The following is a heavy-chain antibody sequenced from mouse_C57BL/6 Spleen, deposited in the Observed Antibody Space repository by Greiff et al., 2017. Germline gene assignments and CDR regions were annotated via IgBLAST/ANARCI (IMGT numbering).Heavy chain of an antibody. CDR2: IWRGGST. J-gene: IGHJ4*01. D-gene: IGHD2-4*01. V-gene: IGHV2-5*01. CDR1: GFSLTRYG. CDR3: ARYDYPKYYAKDY. Sequence: QVHVKQSGPGLVQPSQSLSITCTVSGFSLTRYGVLWVRQSPGKGLEWLGVIWRGGSTDYNAAFMSRLCITKDNSKSQVFFKMNSLQADDTAIYYWARYDYPKYYAKDYWGQGTSVTVAS.